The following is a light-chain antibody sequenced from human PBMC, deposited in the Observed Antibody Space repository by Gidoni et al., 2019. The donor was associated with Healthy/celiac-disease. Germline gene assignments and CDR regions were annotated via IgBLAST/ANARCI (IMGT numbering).Light chain of an antibody. CDR2: DAS. CDR3: QQRSNWRT. J-gene: IGKJ5*01. V-gene: IGKV3-11*01. CDR1: QSVSSY. Sequence: EIVLTQSPATLSLSPGERATLSCRASQSVSSYLAWYQQKPGQAPRLLIYDASNRATGIPARFSGSGSGTDFTLTISSLEPEEFAVYYCQQRSNWRTVGQGTRLEIK.